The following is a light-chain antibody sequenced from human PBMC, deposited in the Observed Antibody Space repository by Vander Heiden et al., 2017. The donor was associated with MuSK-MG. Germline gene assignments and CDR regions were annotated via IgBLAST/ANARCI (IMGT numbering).Light chain of an antibody. CDR2: LGS. CDR3: MQALQTPSYT. V-gene: IGKV2-28*01. J-gene: IGKJ2*01. Sequence: DIVMTPSPLSLPVTPGAPASIACRSSQSLLHSNGYNYLDWYLQKPGQSPQLLIYLGSSRASGVPDRFSGSGSGTDFTLKISRVEAEDVGVYYCMQALQTPSYTFGQGTKLEIK. CDR1: QSLLHSNGYNY.